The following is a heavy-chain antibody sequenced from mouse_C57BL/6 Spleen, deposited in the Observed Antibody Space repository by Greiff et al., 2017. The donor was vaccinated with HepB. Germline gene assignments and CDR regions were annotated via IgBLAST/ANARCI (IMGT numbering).Heavy chain of an antibody. CDR3: AETAYYAMDY. CDR2: INPGSGGT. D-gene: IGHD1-2*01. Sequence: QVQLQQSGAELVRPGPSVKVSCKASGYAFTNYLIEWVKQRPGQGLEWIGVINPGSGGTNYNEKFKGKATLTADKSSSTAYMQLSSLTSEDSAVYFCAETAYYAMDYWGQGTSVTVSS. J-gene: IGHJ4*01. CDR1: GYAFTNYL. V-gene: IGHV1-54*01.